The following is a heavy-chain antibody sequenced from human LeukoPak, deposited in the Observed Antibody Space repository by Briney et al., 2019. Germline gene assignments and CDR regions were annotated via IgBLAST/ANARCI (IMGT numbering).Heavy chain of an antibody. J-gene: IGHJ4*02. Sequence: GGSLRLSCAASGFTFSSYGMHWVRQAPGKGLEWVAVIWYDGSNKYYADSVEGRFTISRDNSKNTLYLQMNSLRAEDTAVYYCARDHERVVINYFDYWGQGTLVTVSS. CDR1: GFTFSSYG. CDR2: IWYDGSNK. V-gene: IGHV3-33*01. CDR3: ARDHERVVINYFDY. D-gene: IGHD3-3*01.